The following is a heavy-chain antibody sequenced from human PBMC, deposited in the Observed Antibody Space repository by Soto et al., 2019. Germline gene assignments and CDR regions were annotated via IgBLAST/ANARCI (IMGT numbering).Heavy chain of an antibody. CDR3: ARTDVVAAAMAIDP. CDR2: ISAYNGNT. D-gene: IGHD2-15*01. Sequence: GASVKVSCKASGYTFTSYGISWVRQAPGQWLEWMGWISAYNGNTNYAQKLQGRVTMTTDTSTSTAYMELRSLRSDDTAVYYGARTDVVAAAMAIDPWGEGTLVTVSS. J-gene: IGHJ5*02. V-gene: IGHV1-18*01. CDR1: GYTFTSYG.